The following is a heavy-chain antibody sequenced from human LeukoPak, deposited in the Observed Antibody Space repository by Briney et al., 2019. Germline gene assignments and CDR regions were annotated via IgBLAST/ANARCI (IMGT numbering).Heavy chain of an antibody. D-gene: IGHD3-22*01. Sequence: GGSLRLSCAASGFTFSSYAMNWVRQAPGKGLEWVSTLSGSGGSTYYADSVKGRFTISRDNSKNTLYLQMNSLRAEDTAVYYCAKDGSSGYYYSAFDIWGQGTMVTVSS. J-gene: IGHJ3*02. CDR1: GFTFSSYA. V-gene: IGHV3-23*01. CDR3: AKDGSSGYYYSAFDI. CDR2: LSGSGGST.